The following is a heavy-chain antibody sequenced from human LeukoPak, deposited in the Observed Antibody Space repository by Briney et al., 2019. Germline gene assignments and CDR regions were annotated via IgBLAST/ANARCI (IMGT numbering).Heavy chain of an antibody. CDR1: GFTFSSYD. CDR3: ARLALGYYDSSGYYDY. Sequence: PGGSLRLSCAASGFTFSSYDMHWVRQATGKGLEWVSAIGTAGDTYYPGSVKGRFTISRENAKNSLYLQMDSLRAGDTAVYYCARLALGYYDSSGYYDYWGQGTLVTVSS. CDR2: IGTAGDT. J-gene: IGHJ4*02. V-gene: IGHV3-13*01. D-gene: IGHD3-22*01.